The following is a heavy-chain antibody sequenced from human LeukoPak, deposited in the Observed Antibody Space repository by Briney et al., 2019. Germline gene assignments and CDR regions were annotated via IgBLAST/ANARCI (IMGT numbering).Heavy chain of an antibody. Sequence: PSETLSLTCTVSGGSISSYYWSWIRQPPGKGLEWIGNIYYSGSTNYNPSLKSRVTISVDTSKNQFSLKLSSVTAADTAVYYCAREKVAARPRSPYNWFDPWGQGTLVTVSS. CDR1: GGSISSYY. J-gene: IGHJ5*02. CDR2: IYYSGST. CDR3: AREKVAARPRSPYNWFDP. V-gene: IGHV4-59*12. D-gene: IGHD6-6*01.